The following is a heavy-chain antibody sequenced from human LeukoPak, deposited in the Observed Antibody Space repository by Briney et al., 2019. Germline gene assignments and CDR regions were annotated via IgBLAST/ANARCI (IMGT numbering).Heavy chain of an antibody. D-gene: IGHD3-22*01. CDR1: GFTLSDYW. Sequence: PGGSLRLSCGASGFTLSDYWMFWVRQAPGKGLVWVSRSKGDGSSIAYADPVKGRFTISRDNSKNTVFLQMNSLRAEDTAVYYCARELTTFYYDISGYYGHAFDIWGQGTMVTVSS. J-gene: IGHJ3*02. CDR3: ARELTTFYYDISGYYGHAFDI. CDR2: SKGDGSSI. V-gene: IGHV3-74*01.